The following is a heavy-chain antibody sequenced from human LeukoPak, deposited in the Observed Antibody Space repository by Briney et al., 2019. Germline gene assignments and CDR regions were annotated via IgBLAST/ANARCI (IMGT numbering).Heavy chain of an antibody. Sequence: GGSLRLSCAASGFTFSDYGMHWVRQAPGKGLEWVALIQYDGSNKYYADSVKGRFTISRDNSKNTLYLQMNSLRAEDTAVYYCAKDGNFGSGSYYRGDSWGQGTLVAVSS. J-gene: IGHJ4*02. CDR1: GFTFSDYG. CDR3: AKDGNFGSGSYYRGDS. V-gene: IGHV3-30*02. D-gene: IGHD3-10*01. CDR2: IQYDGSNK.